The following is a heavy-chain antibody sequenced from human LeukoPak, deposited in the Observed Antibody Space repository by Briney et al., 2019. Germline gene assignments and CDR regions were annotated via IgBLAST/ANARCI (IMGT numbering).Heavy chain of an antibody. J-gene: IGHJ4*02. CDR2: IKQDGSEK. D-gene: IGHD4-17*01. V-gene: IGHV3-7*04. Sequence: PGGSLRLSCAASGFTFSSYWMTWVRQAPGKGLEWVANIKQDGSEKYYVDSVKGRFTISRDNAKNSLFLQMNSLRGEDTAVYYCARDPSDYGDYSAGAHGDYWGQGTLVTVSS. CDR1: GFTFSSYW. CDR3: ARDPSDYGDYSAGAHGDY.